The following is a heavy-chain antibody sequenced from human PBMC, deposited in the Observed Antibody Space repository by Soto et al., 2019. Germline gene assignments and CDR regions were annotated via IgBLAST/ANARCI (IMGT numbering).Heavy chain of an antibody. V-gene: IGHV1-3*01. CDR1: GYTFTSYA. Sequence: ASVKVSCKASGYTFTSYAMHWVRQAPGQRLEWMGWINAGNGNTKYSQKFQGRVTITRDTSAGTAYMELSSLRSEDTAVYYCARDRGSAYYDSSGHASDIWGQGTMVTVSS. D-gene: IGHD3-22*01. CDR3: ARDRGSAYYDSSGHASDI. CDR2: INAGNGNT. J-gene: IGHJ3*02.